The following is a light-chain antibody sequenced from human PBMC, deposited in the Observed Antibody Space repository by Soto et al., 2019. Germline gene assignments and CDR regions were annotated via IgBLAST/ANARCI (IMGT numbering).Light chain of an antibody. V-gene: IGKV1-5*03. CDR2: LAS. CDR3: QQYKSYLWT. J-gene: IGKJ1*01. CDR1: ESISSW. Sequence: DIQMTQSPSTLSASVGDRVTITCRASESISSWLAWYQQKPGKAPKLLINLASSLESGVPSRFSGSASGTEFTLNISSLQPDDFATYYCQQYKSYLWTFGQGTKVEIK.